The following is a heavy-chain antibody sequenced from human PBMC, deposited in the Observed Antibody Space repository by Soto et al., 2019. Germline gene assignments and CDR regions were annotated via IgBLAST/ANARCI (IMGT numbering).Heavy chain of an antibody. CDR2: ISGGGGST. J-gene: IGHJ4*02. CDR3: AKVSRGIGVVPAALN. Sequence: EVQLLESGGGLVQPGGSLRLYCVAYGHTFHSYAMSWVRQARGKGREWVSGISGGGGSTYYADYVRGRFTISRDDSKNTRYLQMNSLRAEDTAGYYYAKVSRGIGVVPAALNWGQGTLVTVSS. D-gene: IGHD2-2*01. CDR1: GHTFHSYA. V-gene: IGHV3-23*01.